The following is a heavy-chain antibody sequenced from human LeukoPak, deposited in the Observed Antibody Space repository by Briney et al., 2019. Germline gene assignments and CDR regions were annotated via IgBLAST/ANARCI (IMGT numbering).Heavy chain of an antibody. Sequence: ASVKVSCKASGYTFTSYGISWVRQAPGQGLEWMGWISAYNGNTNYAQKLQCRVTMTTDTSTSTAYMELRSLRSDDTAVYYCAREPSIVVLGAFDIWGQGTMVTVSS. CDR1: GYTFTSYG. D-gene: IGHD2-2*01. CDR3: AREPSIVVLGAFDI. CDR2: ISAYNGNT. V-gene: IGHV1-18*01. J-gene: IGHJ3*02.